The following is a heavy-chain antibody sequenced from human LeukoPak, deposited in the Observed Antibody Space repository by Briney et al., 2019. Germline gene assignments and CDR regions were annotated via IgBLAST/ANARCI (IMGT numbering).Heavy chain of an antibody. CDR2: ISGSGDST. Sequence: GGSLRLSCAASGFTFSNYARRWVRQAPGKGLEWVSGISGSGDSTYYADSVKGRFTISRDNSKNTLYLQMNSLRAEDTAVYYCAKVDSSGWLGYYYYYMDVWGKGTTVTISS. CDR1: GFTFSNYA. D-gene: IGHD6-19*01. CDR3: AKVDSSGWLGYYYYYMDV. J-gene: IGHJ6*03. V-gene: IGHV3-23*01.